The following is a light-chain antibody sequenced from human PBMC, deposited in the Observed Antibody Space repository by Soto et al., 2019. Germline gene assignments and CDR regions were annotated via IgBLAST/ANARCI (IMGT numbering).Light chain of an antibody. V-gene: IGKV3-15*01. J-gene: IGKJ1*01. CDR2: GAS. CDR3: QQYDKWTRT. Sequence: EIVMTQSPATLSVSPGERATLSCRASQSVSRKLAWYQKTRGQAPRILIYGASTRATGVPARFSGSGSGTEFNLTISKLQSEDLAVYQCQQYDKWTRTFGQGTKLEIK. CDR1: QSVSRK.